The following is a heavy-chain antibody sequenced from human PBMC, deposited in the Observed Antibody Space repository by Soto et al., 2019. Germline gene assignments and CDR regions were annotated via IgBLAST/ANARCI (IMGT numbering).Heavy chain of an antibody. CDR2: TSGSGALT. D-gene: IGHD1-1*01. CDR3: AKYLAVELSGLDY. J-gene: IGHJ4*02. V-gene: IGHV3-23*01. Sequence: AGGSLRLSCAASGFTFSNHAMSWVRQAPGKGLEWVSGTSGSGALTFYSDSVKGRFTISRDNSKNTVSLQMNSLRVDDTAVYYCAKYLAVELSGLDYWGQGTLVTASS. CDR1: GFTFSNHA.